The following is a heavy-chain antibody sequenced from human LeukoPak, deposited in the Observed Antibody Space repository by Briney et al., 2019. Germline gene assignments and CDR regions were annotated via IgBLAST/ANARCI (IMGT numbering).Heavy chain of an antibody. Sequence: ASVKVSCKASGYTFTGYYMHWVRQAPGQGPEWMGIINPSGGSTSYAQKFQGRVTMTRDTSTSTVYMELSSLRSEDTAVYYCAREGGLIVGAKRRAFDIWGQGTMVTVSS. J-gene: IGHJ3*02. V-gene: IGHV1-46*01. CDR2: INPSGGST. CDR3: AREGGLIVGAKRRAFDI. CDR1: GYTFTGYY. D-gene: IGHD1-26*01.